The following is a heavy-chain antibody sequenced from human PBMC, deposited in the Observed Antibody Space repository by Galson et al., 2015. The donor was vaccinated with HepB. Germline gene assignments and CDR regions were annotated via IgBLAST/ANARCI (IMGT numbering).Heavy chain of an antibody. V-gene: IGHV1-8*01. CDR1: GYTFTSYD. CDR2: MNPNSGNT. CDR3: ARGSFWSGYYWVGTAPFDP. Sequence: SVKVSCKASGYTFTSYDINWVRQATGQGLEWMGWMNPNSGNTGYAQKFQGRVTMTRNTSTSTAYMELRSLRSDDTAVYYCARGSFWSGYYWVGTAPFDPWGQGTLVTVSS. J-gene: IGHJ5*02. D-gene: IGHD3-3*01.